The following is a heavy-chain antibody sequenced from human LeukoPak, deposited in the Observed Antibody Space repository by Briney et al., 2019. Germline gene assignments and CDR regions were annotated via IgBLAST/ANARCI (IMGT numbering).Heavy chain of an antibody. Sequence: GGSLRLSCAASGFTFDEYAMHWVRHAPGKGLEWVSGISWNSGSIGYADSVKGRFTISRDNAKNSLYLQMNSLRAEDTALYYCAKDMGYGSGSYHYYYYYGMDVWGQGTTVTVSS. CDR1: GFTFDEYA. CDR2: ISWNSGSI. CDR3: AKDMGYGSGSYHYYYYYGMDV. V-gene: IGHV3-9*01. J-gene: IGHJ6*02. D-gene: IGHD3-10*01.